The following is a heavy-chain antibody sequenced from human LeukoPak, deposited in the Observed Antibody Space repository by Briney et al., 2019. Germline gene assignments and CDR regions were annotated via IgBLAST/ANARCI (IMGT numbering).Heavy chain of an antibody. CDR2: INHSGST. J-gene: IGHJ3*02. Sequence: LRLSCAASGFNFNTYEMNWVRQAPGKGLEWIAEINHSGSTNYNPSLKSRVTISVDTSKNQFSLKLSSVTAADTAVYYCARGVKRYYGSGSYHPDAFDIWGQGTMVTVSS. V-gene: IGHV4-34*01. D-gene: IGHD3-10*01. CDR3: ARGVKRYYGSGSYHPDAFDI. CDR1: GFNFNTYE.